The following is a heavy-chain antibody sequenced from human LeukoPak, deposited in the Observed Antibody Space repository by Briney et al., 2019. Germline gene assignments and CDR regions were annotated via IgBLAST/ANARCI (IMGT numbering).Heavy chain of an antibody. Sequence: GGSLRLSCAASGFTFSSYWMHWVRQAPGKGLVWVSRINSDGCSTTYADSVKGRFTISRDNAKNTLYLQMNSLRAEDTAVYYCVRDLELVYYDSSGYEYWGQGTLVTVSS. CDR2: INSDGCST. D-gene: IGHD3-22*01. CDR1: GFTFSSYW. V-gene: IGHV3-74*01. J-gene: IGHJ4*02. CDR3: VRDLELVYYDSSGYEY.